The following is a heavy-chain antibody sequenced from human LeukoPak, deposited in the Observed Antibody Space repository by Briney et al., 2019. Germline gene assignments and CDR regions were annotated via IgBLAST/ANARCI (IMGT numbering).Heavy chain of an antibody. CDR1: EFTVSSNY. J-gene: IGHJ6*02. V-gene: IGHV3-53*01. CDR2: IYSGGTT. CDR3: ARCKTYGSGSYCYYGMDV. Sequence: QSGGSLRLSCAASEFTVSSNYMTWVRQAPGKGLEWVSVIYSGGTTYYADSVKGRFTISRDNSKNTLYLQMNSLRAEDTAVYYCARCKTYGSGSYCYYGMDVWGQGTTVTVSS. D-gene: IGHD3-10*01.